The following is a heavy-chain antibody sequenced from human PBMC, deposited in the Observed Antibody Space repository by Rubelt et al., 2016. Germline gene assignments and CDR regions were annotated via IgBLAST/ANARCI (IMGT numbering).Heavy chain of an antibody. V-gene: IGHV3-21*01. J-gene: IGHJ4*02. D-gene: IGHD3-10*01. Sequence: SVKGRFPISRDNPKNALYPQMNSLRAEDTAVYYCARDRIGNDPYGCWGQGTLVTVSS. CDR3: ARDRIGNDPYGC.